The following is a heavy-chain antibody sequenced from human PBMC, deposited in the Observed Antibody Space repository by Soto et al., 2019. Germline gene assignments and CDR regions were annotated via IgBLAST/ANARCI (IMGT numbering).Heavy chain of an antibody. D-gene: IGHD3-9*01. V-gene: IGHV6-1*01. CDR2: TYYRSKWYN. Sequence: SQTLSLTCAISGDSVSSNSAAWNWIRQSPSRGLEWLGRTYYRSKWYNDYAVSVESRITINPDTSKNQFSLQLNSVTPEDTAVYYCARDRRRYYDILTGYSPSYYYYGMDVWGQGTTVTVSS. J-gene: IGHJ6*02. CDR1: GDSVSSNSAA. CDR3: ARDRRRYYDILTGYSPSYYYYGMDV.